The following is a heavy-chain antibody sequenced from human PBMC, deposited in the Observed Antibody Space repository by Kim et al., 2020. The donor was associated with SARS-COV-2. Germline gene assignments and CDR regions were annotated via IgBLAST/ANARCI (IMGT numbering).Heavy chain of an antibody. D-gene: IGHD6-19*01. CDR2: SSSYI. V-gene: IGHV3-21*01. Sequence: SSSYITYADSVKGRFTISRDNAKNSLYLQMNSLRAEDTAVYYCASSMLWLAWGQGTLVTVSS. CDR3: ASSMLWLA. J-gene: IGHJ5*02.